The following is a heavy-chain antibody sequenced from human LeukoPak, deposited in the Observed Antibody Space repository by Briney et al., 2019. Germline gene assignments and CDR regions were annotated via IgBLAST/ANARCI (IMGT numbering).Heavy chain of an antibody. CDR3: ARERYCSGGSCYGMDV. CDR2: MSGSGGST. D-gene: IGHD2-15*01. V-gene: IGHV3-23*01. J-gene: IGHJ6*02. CDR1: GFTFSRDA. Sequence: GGSLRLSCAASGFTFSRDAMRWVRGAPGEGLWCGSAMSGSGGSTYFADSVKGRFTLSRDNSKNTLYLQINSLRAEDTAVYYCARERYCSGGSCYGMDVWGQGTTVTVSS.